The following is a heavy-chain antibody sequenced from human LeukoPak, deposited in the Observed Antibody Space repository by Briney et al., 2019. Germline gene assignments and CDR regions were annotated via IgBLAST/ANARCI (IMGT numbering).Heavy chain of an antibody. D-gene: IGHD3-10*01. J-gene: IGHJ5*02. CDR3: SGDRYNYDSGSDYHNWFDP. Sequence: SETLSLTCTVSGGSISSYYWSWIRQPPGKGLEWIGDIYYSGSTNYNPSLQSRVTISVDTSNNHFSLKLSSVTAADTAVYYFSGDRYNYDSGSDYHNWFDPWGQGTLVTVSS. CDR2: IYYSGST. V-gene: IGHV4-59*01. CDR1: GGSISSYY.